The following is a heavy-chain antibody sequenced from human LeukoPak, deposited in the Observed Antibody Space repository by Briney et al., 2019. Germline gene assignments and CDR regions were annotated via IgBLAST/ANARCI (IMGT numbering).Heavy chain of an antibody. J-gene: IGHJ4*02. CDR3: ARAFSGSPSHFDS. Sequence: ASVKVSCKASGYTFTGYYMHWVRQAPGRGLEWMGRINPNSGGTNYAQKFQGRVTMTRDTSISTAYMELSSLRSDDTAVYYCARAFSGSPSHFDSWGQGTLVTVSS. CDR2: INPNSGGT. CDR1: GYTFTGYY. D-gene: IGHD1-26*01. V-gene: IGHV1-2*06.